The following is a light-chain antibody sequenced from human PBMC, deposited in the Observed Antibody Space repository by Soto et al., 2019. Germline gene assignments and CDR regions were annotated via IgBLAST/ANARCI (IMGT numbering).Light chain of an antibody. CDR2: EVS. V-gene: IGLV2-14*01. J-gene: IGLJ1*01. Sequence: QSALTQPASVSGSPGQSITISCTGTSSDVGGYNSVSWYQHHPGKAPKLMIYEVSGRPSGVSNRFSGSKSGNTASLTISGLQAEDEADYYCSSYTTSSTLVFGTGTKVTVL. CDR1: SSDVGGYNS. CDR3: SSYTTSSTLV.